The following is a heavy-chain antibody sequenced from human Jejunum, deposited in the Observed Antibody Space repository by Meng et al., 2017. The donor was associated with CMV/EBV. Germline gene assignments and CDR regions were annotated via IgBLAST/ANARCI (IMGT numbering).Heavy chain of an antibody. CDR3: VRLTDDYSNSDH. CDR1: GFLFSNYP. CDR2: VSAWSSYT. J-gene: IGHJ4*02. D-gene: IGHD4-11*01. V-gene: IGHV3-21*01. Sequence: SWAASGFLFSNYPMYWVRQAQGKGPEWVASVSAWSSYTHYADSVKGRFTISRDNGNNALFLEMNGLRVEDSAAYYCVRLTDDYSNSDHWGQGTLVTVSS.